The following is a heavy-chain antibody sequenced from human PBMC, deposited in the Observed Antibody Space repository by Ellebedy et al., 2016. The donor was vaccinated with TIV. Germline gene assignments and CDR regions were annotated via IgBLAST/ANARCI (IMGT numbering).Heavy chain of an antibody. D-gene: IGHD2-15*01. V-gene: IGHV3-23*01. J-gene: IGHJ4*02. CDR1: GFTFSSYA. Sequence: GESLKISXAASGFTFSSYAMSWVRQAPGKGLEWVSAISGSGGSTYYADSVKGRFTISRDNSKNTLYLQMNSLRAEDTAVYYCAKEIVVVVAATSTDTYYFDYWGQGTLVTVSS. CDR3: AKEIVVVVAATSTDTYYFDY. CDR2: ISGSGGST.